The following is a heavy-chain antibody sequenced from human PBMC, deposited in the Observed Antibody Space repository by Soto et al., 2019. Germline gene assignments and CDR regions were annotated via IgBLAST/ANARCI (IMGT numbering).Heavy chain of an antibody. CDR3: ARHELAVAGTRYYYCMDV. CDR2: IYYSGST. D-gene: IGHD6-19*01. V-gene: IGHV4-39*01. Sequence: QLQLQESGPGLVKPSETLSLTCTVSGGSISSSSYYWGWIRQPPGKGLEWIGSIYYSGSTYYNPSLKRRGTISRDTCKHRFALKLSSLTAPDTAVYYCARHELAVAGTRYYYCMDVWGQGTTVTVSS. CDR1: GGSISSSSYY. J-gene: IGHJ6*01.